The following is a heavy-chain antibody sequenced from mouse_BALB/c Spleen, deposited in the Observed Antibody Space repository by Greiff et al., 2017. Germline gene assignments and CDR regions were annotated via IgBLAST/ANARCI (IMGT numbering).Heavy chain of an antibody. D-gene: IGHD1-1*01. Sequence: EVKLQESGPELVKPGASVKISCKASGYSFTGYFMNWVMQSHGKSLEWIGRINPYNGDTFYNQKFKGKATLTVDKSSSTAHMELRSLASEDSAVYYCARSVITTVVVDYWGQGTTLTVSS. J-gene: IGHJ2*01. CDR2: INPYNGDT. CDR1: GYSFTGYF. V-gene: IGHV1-20*02. CDR3: ARSVITTVVVDY.